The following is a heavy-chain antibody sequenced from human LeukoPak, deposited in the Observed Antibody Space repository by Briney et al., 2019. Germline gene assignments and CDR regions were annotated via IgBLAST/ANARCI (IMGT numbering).Heavy chain of an antibody. D-gene: IGHD4-23*01. CDR1: GGSISSGSYY. CDR2: IYTSGGT. J-gene: IGHJ3*02. CDR3: ARDLVTGWYDAFDI. Sequence: SQTLSLTCTVSGGSISSGSYYWSWIRQPAGKSLEWIGRIYTSGGTNYNPSLRSRVTISLDTSKNQFSLKLSSVTAADTAVYYCARDLVTGWYDAFDIWGQGTMVTVSS. V-gene: IGHV4-61*02.